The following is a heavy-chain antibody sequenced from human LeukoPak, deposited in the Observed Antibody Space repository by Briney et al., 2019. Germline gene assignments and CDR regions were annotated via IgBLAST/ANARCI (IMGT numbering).Heavy chain of an antibody. CDR1: GGSFRDYY. V-gene: IGHV4-34*01. J-gene: IGHJ4*02. CDR2: IEHIGST. Sequence: PETLSLTCAVYGGSFRDYYWSWIRQSPGKGLDWIGEIEHIGSTNYKASLKSRVTISVDTSKNQFSLKMRSVTATDTAVYYCARGELQYSSGRYAVRVLDYWGQGTLVTVSS. CDR3: ARGELQYSSGRYAVRVLDY. D-gene: IGHD6-19*01.